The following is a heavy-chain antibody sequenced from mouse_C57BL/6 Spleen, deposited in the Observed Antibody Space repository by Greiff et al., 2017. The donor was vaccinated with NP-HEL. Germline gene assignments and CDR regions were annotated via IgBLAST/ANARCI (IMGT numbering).Heavy chain of an antibody. V-gene: IGHV1-80*01. D-gene: IGHD1-1*01. Sequence: VQLQESGAELVKPGASVKISCKASGYAFSSYWMNWVKQRPGKGLEWIGQIYPGDGDTNYNGKFKGKATLTADKSSSTAYMQLSSLTSEDSAVYFCARGITTVVAPNIDYWGQGTTLTVSS. J-gene: IGHJ2*01. CDR2: IYPGDGDT. CDR3: ARGITTVVAPNIDY. CDR1: GYAFSSYW.